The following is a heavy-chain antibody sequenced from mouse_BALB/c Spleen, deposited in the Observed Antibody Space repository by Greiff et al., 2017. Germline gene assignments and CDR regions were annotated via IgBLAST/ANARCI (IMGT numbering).Heavy chain of an antibody. D-gene: IGHD2-14*01. CDR1: GYTFTDYE. J-gene: IGHJ2*01. CDR2: IDPETGGT. CDR3: TIYYRDY. V-gene: IGHV1-15*01. Sequence: VQRVESGAELVRPGASVTLSCKASGYTFTDYEMHWVKQTPVHGLEWIGAIDPETGGTAYNQKFKGKATLTADKSSSTAYMELRSLTSEDSAVYYCTIYYRDYWGQGTTLTVSS.